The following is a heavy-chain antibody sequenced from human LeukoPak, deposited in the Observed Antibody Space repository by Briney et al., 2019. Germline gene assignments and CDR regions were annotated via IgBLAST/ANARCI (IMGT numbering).Heavy chain of an antibody. V-gene: IGHV3-73*01. Sequence: GGSLRLSCAASGFTFSGSAMHWVSQACGKGLGWVGRIRSKANSYATAYAASVKGRFTISRDDSKNTAYLQMNSLKTEDTAVYYRSPQLYDYVWGRYFDYWGQGTLVTVSS. J-gene: IGHJ4*02. CDR1: GFTFSGSA. D-gene: IGHD3-16*01. CDR2: IRSKANSYAT. CDR3: SPQLYDYVWGRYFDY.